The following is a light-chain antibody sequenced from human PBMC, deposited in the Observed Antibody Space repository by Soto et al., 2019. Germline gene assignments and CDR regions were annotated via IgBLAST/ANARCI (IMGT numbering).Light chain of an antibody. V-gene: IGLV4-60*02. CDR2: PEGSGSY. Sequence: QPVLTQSSSASASLGSSVKLTCTLSSGHSTYIIAWHQQQPGKAPRYLMKPEGSGSYNKGSGIPDRFSGSSSGADRYLTISNLQFEDEADYYCETWDTTVVVFGGGTKLTVL. CDR1: SGHSTYI. J-gene: IGLJ2*01. CDR3: ETWDTTVVV.